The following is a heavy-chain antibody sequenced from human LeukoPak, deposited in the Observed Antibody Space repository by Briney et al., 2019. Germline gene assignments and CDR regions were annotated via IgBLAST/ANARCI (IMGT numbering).Heavy chain of an antibody. CDR3: ARDPYNTVLYRLAH. CDR1: GFAFGTYA. V-gene: IGHV3-23*01. Sequence: GGSLRLSCAGSGFAFGTYAMSWVRQAPGMGLEWVSSIRANGQATYYANSVEGRFTISTDNSKSKLYLEMNSLRAEDTATYYCARDPYNTVLYRLAHWGQGTLVTVSS. CDR2: IRANGQAT. D-gene: IGHD3-10*01. J-gene: IGHJ4*02.